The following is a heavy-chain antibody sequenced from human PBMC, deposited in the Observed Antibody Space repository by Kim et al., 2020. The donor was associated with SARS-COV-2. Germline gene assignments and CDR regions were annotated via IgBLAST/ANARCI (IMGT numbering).Heavy chain of an antibody. CDR1: GGSISSSSYY. CDR3: ARPYSSSEEGLQFDL. J-gene: IGHJ5*02. Sequence: SETLSLTCTVSGGSISSSSYYWGWIRQPPGKGLEWIGSIYYSGSTYYNPSLKSRVTISVDTSKNQFSLKLSSVTAADTAVYYCARPYSSSEEGLQFDLWGQRTLVTVS. CDR2: IYYSGST. D-gene: IGHD6-13*01. V-gene: IGHV4-39*01.